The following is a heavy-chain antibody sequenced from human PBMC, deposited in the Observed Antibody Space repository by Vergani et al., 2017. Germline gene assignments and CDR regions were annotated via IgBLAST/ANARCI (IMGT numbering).Heavy chain of an antibody. CDR2: ISSSSSYI. Sequence: EVQLVESGGGLVKPGGSLRLSCAASGFTFSSYSMNWVRQAPGQGLEWVSSISSSSSYIYYADSVKGRFTISRDNAKNSLSLQMNSLRAEDTAVYYCAGDGNGRYSGYDKIDAFDIWGQGTMVTVSS. D-gene: IGHD5-12*01. J-gene: IGHJ3*02. CDR3: AGDGNGRYSGYDKIDAFDI. V-gene: IGHV3-21*01. CDR1: GFTFSSYS.